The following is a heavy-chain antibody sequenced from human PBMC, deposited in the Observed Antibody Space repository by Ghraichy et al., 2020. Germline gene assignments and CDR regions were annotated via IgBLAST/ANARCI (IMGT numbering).Heavy chain of an antibody. J-gene: IGHJ4*02. V-gene: IGHV1-2*02. Sequence: ASVKVSCKASGYTFTGYYMHWVRQAPGQGLEWMGWINPNSGGTNYAQKFQGRVTMTRDTSISTAYMELSRLRSDDTAVYYCARDFRTDYVWGSYPFDYWGQGTLVTVSS. CDR1: GYTFTGYY. CDR3: ARDFRTDYVWGSYPFDY. D-gene: IGHD3-16*01. CDR2: INPNSGGT.